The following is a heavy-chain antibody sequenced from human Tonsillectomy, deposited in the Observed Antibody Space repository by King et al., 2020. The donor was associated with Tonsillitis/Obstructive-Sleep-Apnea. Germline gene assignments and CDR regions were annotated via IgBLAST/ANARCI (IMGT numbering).Heavy chain of an antibody. Sequence: VQLVESGGGLVQPGRSLRLSCTASGFTFGDYAMSWVRQAPGKGLEWVGFIRSKAYGGTTEYAASVKGRLTISRDDSKSIAYLQMNSLKTEDTAVYYCTRQGLLWFGEGWFDPWGQGTLVTVSS. CDR1: GFTFGDYA. CDR2: IRSKAYGGTT. D-gene: IGHD3-10*01. J-gene: IGHJ5*02. CDR3: TRQGLLWFGEGWFDP. V-gene: IGHV3-49*04.